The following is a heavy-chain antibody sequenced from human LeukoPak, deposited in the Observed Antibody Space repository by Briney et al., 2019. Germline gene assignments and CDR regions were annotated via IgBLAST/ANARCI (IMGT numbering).Heavy chain of an antibody. D-gene: IGHD4-17*01. V-gene: IGHV1-69*13. Sequence: SVKVSCKASGGTFSSYAISWVRQAPGQGLEWMGGIIPIFGTANYAQKFQGRVTITADESTSTAYMELSSLRSEDTAVYYCAREGATVTTYYYYYYMDVWGKGTTVTVSS. J-gene: IGHJ6*03. CDR3: AREGATVTTYYYYYYMDV. CDR2: IIPIFGTA. CDR1: GGTFSSYA.